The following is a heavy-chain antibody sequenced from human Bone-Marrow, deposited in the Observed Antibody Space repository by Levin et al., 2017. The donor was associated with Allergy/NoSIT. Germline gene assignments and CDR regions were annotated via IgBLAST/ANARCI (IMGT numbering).Heavy chain of an antibody. Sequence: VGSLRLSCAASGFTFSSYGMHWVRQAPGKGLEWVAVISYDGTNKYYADSVKGRFTISRDSSKNTLYLQMNSLRAEDTAVYYCAKDPYPGGYCDWLLPPGYWGQGTLVTVSS. V-gene: IGHV3-30*18. D-gene: IGHD3-9*01. CDR2: ISYDGTNK. CDR1: GFTFSSYG. J-gene: IGHJ4*02. CDR3: AKDPYPGGYCDWLLPPGY.